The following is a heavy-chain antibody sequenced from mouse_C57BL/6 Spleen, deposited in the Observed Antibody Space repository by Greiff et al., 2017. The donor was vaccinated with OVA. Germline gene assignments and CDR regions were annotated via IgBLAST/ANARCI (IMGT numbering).Heavy chain of an antibody. Sequence: VQLQQSGAELVKPGASVKMSCKASGYTFTSYWITWVKQRPGQGLEWIGDIYPGSGSTNYNEKFKSKATLTVDTSSSTAYMQLSSLTSEDSAVYYCARDISDYDPTYWGQGTLVTVSA. D-gene: IGHD2-4*01. CDR1: GYTFTSYW. CDR3: ARDISDYDPTY. J-gene: IGHJ3*01. V-gene: IGHV1-55*01. CDR2: IYPGSGST.